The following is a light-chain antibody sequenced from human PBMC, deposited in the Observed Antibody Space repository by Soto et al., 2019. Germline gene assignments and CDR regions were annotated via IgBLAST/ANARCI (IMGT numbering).Light chain of an antibody. Sequence: EVLVTQSPATLSVSPGEGVTLSCRASQSVSTDLAWYQQKPGQAPRLLIYGASIRAIGVPDRFSGSGSGTDFTFTISSLQSEDSAIYYCQQYFRWPPWTLGQGTKVDIK. CDR1: QSVSTD. V-gene: IGKV3-15*01. CDR2: GAS. CDR3: QQYFRWPPWT. J-gene: IGKJ1*01.